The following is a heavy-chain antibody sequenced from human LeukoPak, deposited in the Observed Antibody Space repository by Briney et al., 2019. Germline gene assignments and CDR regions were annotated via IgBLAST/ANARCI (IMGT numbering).Heavy chain of an antibody. CDR1: GGTFSSYA. D-gene: IGHD5-18*01. V-gene: IGHV1-69*04. CDR2: IIPILGIA. J-gene: IGHJ4*02. CDR3: ARVSAPDTAMVTPGDY. Sequence: GASVKVSCKASGGTFSSYAISWVRQAPGQGLEWMGRIIPILGIANYAQKFQGRVTITADKTTSTAYMELSSLRSEDTAVYYCARVSAPDTAMVTPGDYWGQGTLVTVSS.